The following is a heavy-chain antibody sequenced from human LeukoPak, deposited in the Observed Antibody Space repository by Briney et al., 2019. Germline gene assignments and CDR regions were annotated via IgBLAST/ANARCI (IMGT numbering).Heavy chain of an antibody. Sequence: ASVKVSCKASGYTFTSYGISWVRQAPGQGLEWMGWISAYNGNTNYAQKLQGRVTMTTDTSTSTAYMELRSLRSDDTAVYYCARDPHYYDSSGYYRPLDYWGQGTLVTVSS. CDR3: ARDPHYYDSSGYYRPLDY. V-gene: IGHV1-18*01. CDR1: GYTFTSYG. J-gene: IGHJ4*02. D-gene: IGHD3-22*01. CDR2: ISAYNGNT.